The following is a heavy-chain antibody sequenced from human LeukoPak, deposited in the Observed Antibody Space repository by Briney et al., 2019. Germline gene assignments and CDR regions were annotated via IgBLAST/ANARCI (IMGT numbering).Heavy chain of an antibody. CDR1: GYTFTSYD. V-gene: IGHV1-8*01. J-gene: IGHJ6*03. Sequence: ASVKVSCKASGYTFTSYDINWVRQATGQGLEWMGWMNPNSGNTGYAQKFQGRVTMTRNTSISTAYMELSSLRSEDTAVYYCARGHSRRFLECLHKYYYYYYMDVWGKGTTVTVSS. CDR2: MNPNSGNT. D-gene: IGHD3-3*01. CDR3: ARGHSRRFLECLHKYYYYYYMDV.